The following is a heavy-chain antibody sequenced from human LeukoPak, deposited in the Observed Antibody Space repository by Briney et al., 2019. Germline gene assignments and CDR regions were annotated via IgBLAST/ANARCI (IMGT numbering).Heavy chain of an antibody. J-gene: IGHJ6*02. CDR1: GGTFSSYA. CDR3: ARSPQLWQRVYYYGMDV. CDR2: IIPIFGTA. Sequence: SVKVSCKASGGTFSSYAMSWVRQAPGQGLEWMGGIIPIFGTANYAQKFQGGVTITADESTSTAYMELSSLRSEDTAVYYCARSPQLWQRVYYYGMDVWGQGTTVTVSS. D-gene: IGHD5-18*01. V-gene: IGHV1-69*13.